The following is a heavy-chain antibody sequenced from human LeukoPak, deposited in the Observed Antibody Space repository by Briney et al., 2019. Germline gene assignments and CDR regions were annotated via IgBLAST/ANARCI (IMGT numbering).Heavy chain of an antibody. D-gene: IGHD6-13*01. CDR3: ARGEAAAGILYYFDY. CDR2: VYYSGST. CDR1: GGSISSYY. V-gene: IGHV4-59*01. J-gene: IGHJ4*02. Sequence: PSETLSLTCTVSGGSISSYYWSWIRQPPGKGLEWIGYVYYSGSTNYNPSLKSRVTISVDTSKNQFSLKLSSVTAADTAVYYCARGEAAAGILYYFDYWGQGTLVTASS.